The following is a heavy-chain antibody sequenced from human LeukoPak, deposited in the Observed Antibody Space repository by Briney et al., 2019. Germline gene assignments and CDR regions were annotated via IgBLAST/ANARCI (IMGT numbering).Heavy chain of an antibody. Sequence: GGSLRLSCAASGFTFSSYSMNWVRQAPGKGLEWVSSISSSSSYIYYADSVKGRFPISRDNAKNSLYLQMNSLRAEDTAVYYCARDRQGIVLMVYAYDYWGQGTLVTVSS. D-gene: IGHD2-8*01. V-gene: IGHV3-21*01. CDR2: ISSSSSYI. CDR1: GFTFSSYS. J-gene: IGHJ4*02. CDR3: ARDRQGIVLMVYAYDY.